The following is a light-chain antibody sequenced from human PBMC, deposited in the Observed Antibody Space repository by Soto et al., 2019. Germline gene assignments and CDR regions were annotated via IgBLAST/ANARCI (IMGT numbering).Light chain of an antibody. J-gene: IGKJ2*01. Sequence: EIVMTQSPATLSVSPGERATLSCSASQSVSSNLAWYQQKPCQAPRLLIYGASTRATGIPARFSGSGSGTNFTLTISSLQSEDFAVYYCQQYNNWPPITFGQGTKLEIQ. V-gene: IGKV3-15*01. CDR1: QSVSSN. CDR2: GAS. CDR3: QQYNNWPPIT.